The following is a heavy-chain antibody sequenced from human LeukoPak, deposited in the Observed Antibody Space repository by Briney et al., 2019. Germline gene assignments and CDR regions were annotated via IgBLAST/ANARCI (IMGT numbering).Heavy chain of an antibody. Sequence: SETLSLTCTVSGGSISSYYWSWIRQPPGKGLEWVGYIYYSWGTNYNPSLKSRVTISVDTSKNQFSLKLFSVTAADTAVYYCARDAPPPYCSVGTCYFDYWGQGSLVTVSS. J-gene: IGHJ4*02. CDR3: ARDAPPPYCSVGTCYFDY. D-gene: IGHD2-15*01. CDR2: IYYSWGT. V-gene: IGHV4-59*12. CDR1: GGSISSYY.